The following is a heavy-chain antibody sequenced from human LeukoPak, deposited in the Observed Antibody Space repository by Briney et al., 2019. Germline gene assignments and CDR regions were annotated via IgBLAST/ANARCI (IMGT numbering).Heavy chain of an antibody. CDR1: GGSISSSSYY. J-gene: IGHJ3*02. Sequence: PSETLSLTCTVSGGSISSSSYYWGWIRQPRGKGLEWIGSIYYSGSTYYNPSLKSRVTISVDTSKNQFSLKLSSVTAADTAVYYCARNDAFDIWGQGTMVTVSS. CDR3: ARNDAFDI. CDR2: IYYSGST. V-gene: IGHV4-39*07.